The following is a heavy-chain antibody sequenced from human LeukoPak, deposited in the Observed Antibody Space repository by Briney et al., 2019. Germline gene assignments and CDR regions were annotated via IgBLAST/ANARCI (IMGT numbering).Heavy chain of an antibody. CDR2: IYYSGST. Sequence: SQTLSLTCTVSGGSISSGDYYWSWIRQPPGKGLEWIGYIYYSGSTYYNPSLKSRVTISVDTSKNQFSLKLSSVTAADTAVYYCARGKQQLVYDYFDYWGQGTLVTVCS. D-gene: IGHD6-13*01. J-gene: IGHJ4*02. CDR1: GGSISSGDYY. V-gene: IGHV4-30-4*08. CDR3: ARGKQQLVYDYFDY.